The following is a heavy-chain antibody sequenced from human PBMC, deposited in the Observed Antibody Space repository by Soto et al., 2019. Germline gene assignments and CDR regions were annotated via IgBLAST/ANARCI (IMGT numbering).Heavy chain of an antibody. V-gene: IGHV5-51*01. Sequence: GSLKISCKGSGYSFTSYWIGWVRQMPGKGLEWMGIIYPGDSDTRYSPSFQGQVTISADKSISTAYLQWSSLKASDTAMYYCARLGIFGVVVYYFDYWGQGTLVTVSS. J-gene: IGHJ4*02. CDR1: GYSFTSYW. CDR2: IYPGDSDT. D-gene: IGHD3-3*01. CDR3: ARLGIFGVVVYYFDY.